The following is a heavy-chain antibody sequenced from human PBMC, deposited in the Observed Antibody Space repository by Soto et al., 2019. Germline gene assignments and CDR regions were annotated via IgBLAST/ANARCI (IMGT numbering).Heavy chain of an antibody. CDR1: GFTFSSYW. CDR3: TRISQGTYCRGGNCYSDY. J-gene: IGHJ4*02. CDR2: INGDGIST. V-gene: IGHV3-74*01. Sequence: GGSLRLSCAASGFTFSSYWMHWVRQDPEKGLVWVSRINGDGISTSYADSVKGRFTISRDNAKDTLYLHMNSLGAEDTAVYYCTRISQGTYCRGGNCYSDYWGQGTLVTVSS. D-gene: IGHD2-15*01.